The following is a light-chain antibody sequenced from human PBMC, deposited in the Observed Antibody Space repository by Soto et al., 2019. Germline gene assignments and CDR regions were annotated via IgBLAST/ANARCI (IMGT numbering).Light chain of an antibody. J-gene: IGLJ1*01. CDR1: SSDVGGYQY. CDR3: SSYAGSNNYV. Sequence: QSVLTQPPSASGSPGQSVTISCTGTSSDVGGYQYVSWYQQYPGKAPKLMIYAVNKRPSGVPDRFSGSRSGNTASLTVSGLQAEDEAAYYCSSYAGSNNYVFGTGTKVTV. CDR2: AVN. V-gene: IGLV2-8*01.